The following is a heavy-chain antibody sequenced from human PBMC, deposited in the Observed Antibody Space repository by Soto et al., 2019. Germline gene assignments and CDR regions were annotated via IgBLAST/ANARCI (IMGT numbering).Heavy chain of an antibody. D-gene: IGHD3-3*01. J-gene: IGHJ4*02. CDR3: AKDWSGFDY. CDR2: ISGSGGST. CDR1: GFTFSSYA. V-gene: IGHV3-23*01. Sequence: SXXLSFASSGFTFSSYAMSWLRQAPGKGLEWVSAISGSGGSTYYADSVKGRFTISRDNSKNTLYLHLYSLIAEDTAVYYCAKDWSGFDYWGQGTLVTVSS.